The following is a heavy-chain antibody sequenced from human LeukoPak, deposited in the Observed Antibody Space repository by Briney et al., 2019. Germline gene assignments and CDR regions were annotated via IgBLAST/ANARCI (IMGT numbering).Heavy chain of an antibody. V-gene: IGHV4-31*03. J-gene: IGHJ6*02. D-gene: IGHD3-3*01. CDR1: GGSISSGGYY. Sequence: PSETLSLTCTVSGGSISSGGYYWSWIRQHPGKGLEWIVYIYYSGSTYYNPSSKSRITISVYTSKNQFSLKLSSVTAADTAVYYCARDLGPGDFWSGYYTGNYGMDVWGQGTTVTVSS. CDR3: ARDLGPGDFWSGYYTGNYGMDV. CDR2: IYYSGST.